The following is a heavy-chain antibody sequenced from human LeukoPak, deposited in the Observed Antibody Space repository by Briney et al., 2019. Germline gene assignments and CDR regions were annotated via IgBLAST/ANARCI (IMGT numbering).Heavy chain of an antibody. V-gene: IGHV4-34*01. CDR3: ARDRGLHYFGMDV. Sequence: SETLSLTCAVYGGSFSVYYWSWTRQPPGKGLEWIGEINHSGRTNYNPSLKSRVTISVDTSKNQFSLKLSSVTAADTAVYYCARDRGLHYFGMDVWGQGTTVTVSS. CDR2: INHSGRT. J-gene: IGHJ6*02. CDR1: GGSFSVYY. D-gene: IGHD4-17*01.